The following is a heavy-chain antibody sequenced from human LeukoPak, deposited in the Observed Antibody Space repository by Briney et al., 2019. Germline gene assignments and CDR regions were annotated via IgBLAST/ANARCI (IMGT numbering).Heavy chain of an antibody. CDR3: ARAGGYCGRISCPYYFDY. V-gene: IGHV1-8*01. CDR2: MNPNSGNT. Sequence: ASVNVSCKASGYTFTSYDINWVRQATGQGLEWMGWMNPNSGNTGYAQKFQGRVTMTRNTSISTAYMELSSLRSEDTAVYYCARAGGYCGRISCPYYFDYWGQGSLVAVSS. CDR1: GYTFTSYD. D-gene: IGHD2-15*01. J-gene: IGHJ4*02.